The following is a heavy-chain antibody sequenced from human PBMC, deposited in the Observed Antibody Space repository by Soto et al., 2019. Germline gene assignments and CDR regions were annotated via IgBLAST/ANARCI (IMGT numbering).Heavy chain of an antibody. Sequence: SETLSLTSAVYGGSFSGYYWSWIRQPPGKGLEWIGEINHSGSTNYNPSLKSRVTISVDTSKNQFSLKLSSVTAADTAVYYCARLYSGYDSYFDYWGQGTLVTVSS. CDR3: ARLYSGYDSYFDY. J-gene: IGHJ4*02. V-gene: IGHV4-34*01. CDR1: GGSFSGYY. CDR2: INHSGST. D-gene: IGHD5-12*01.